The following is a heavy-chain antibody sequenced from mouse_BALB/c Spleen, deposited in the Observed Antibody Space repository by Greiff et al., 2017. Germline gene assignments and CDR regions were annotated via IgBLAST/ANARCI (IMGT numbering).Heavy chain of an antibody. Sequence: VNVVESGAELMKPGASVKISCKATGYTFSSYWIEWVQQRPGHGLEWIGEILPGSGSTNYNEKFKGKATFTADTSSNTAYMQLSSLTSEDSAVYYCASRNYYGSSYWFAYWGQGTLVTVSA. J-gene: IGHJ3*01. CDR1: GYTFSSYW. CDR3: ASRNYYGSSYWFAY. CDR2: ILPGSGST. D-gene: IGHD1-1*01. V-gene: IGHV1-9*01.